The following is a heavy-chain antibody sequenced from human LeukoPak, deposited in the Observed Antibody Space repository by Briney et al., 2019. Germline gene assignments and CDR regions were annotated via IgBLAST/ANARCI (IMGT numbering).Heavy chain of an antibody. Sequence: ASVKVSCKASGYTFTTYYMHWVRQAPGQGLEWMGWINPNSGGTNYAQKFQGRVTMTRDTSISTAYMELSRLRSDDTAVYYCARAIVVVVAAIWGAFDIWGQGTMVTVSS. J-gene: IGHJ3*02. D-gene: IGHD2-15*01. CDR2: INPNSGGT. CDR1: GYTFTTYY. CDR3: ARAIVVVVAAIWGAFDI. V-gene: IGHV1-2*02.